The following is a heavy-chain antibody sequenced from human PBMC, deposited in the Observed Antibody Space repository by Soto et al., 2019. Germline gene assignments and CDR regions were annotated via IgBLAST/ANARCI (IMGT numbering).Heavy chain of an antibody. J-gene: IGHJ4*02. V-gene: IGHV1-18*01. CDR1: GYAFTTYG. D-gene: IGHD1-1*01. Sequence: QVHLVQSGAEVKKPGASVKVSCKGSGYAFTTYGITWVRQAPGQGLEWMGWISAHNGNTNYAQRLQGRVTVTRDTSTSTAYMELRSLRSDDTAVYYCARGRYGDYWGQGALVTVSS. CDR3: ARGRYGDY. CDR2: ISAHNGNT.